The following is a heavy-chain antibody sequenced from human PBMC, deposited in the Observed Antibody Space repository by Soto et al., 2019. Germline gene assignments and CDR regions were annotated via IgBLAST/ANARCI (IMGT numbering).Heavy chain of an antibody. CDR3: AREYYYGMDV. CDR2: ITGSSAYT. Sequence: QVQLVESGGGLVRPGWSLRLSCAASGFTFSDYYMTWIRQAPGKGLEWVSYITGSSAYTNYADSVKGRFTISRDNVNNSVYLQMNSLRAEDTAVYYCAREYYYGMDVWGQGTTVTGSS. J-gene: IGHJ6*02. CDR1: GFTFSDYY. V-gene: IGHV3-11*05.